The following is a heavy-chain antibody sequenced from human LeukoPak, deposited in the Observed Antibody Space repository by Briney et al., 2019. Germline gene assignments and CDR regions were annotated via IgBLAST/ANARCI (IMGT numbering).Heavy chain of an antibody. D-gene: IGHD3-22*01. CDR3: ARVGRFYYDSSGFDY. J-gene: IGHJ4*02. CDR2: MNPNTGNT. V-gene: IGHV1-8*01. CDR1: GYTFTSYD. Sequence: ASVKVSCKASGYTFTSYDINWVRQASGQGLEWMGWMNPNTGNTGYSQRFQGRVTMTRDMSTSTVYMELSSLRSEDTAVYYCARVGRFYYDSSGFDYWGQGTLVTVSS.